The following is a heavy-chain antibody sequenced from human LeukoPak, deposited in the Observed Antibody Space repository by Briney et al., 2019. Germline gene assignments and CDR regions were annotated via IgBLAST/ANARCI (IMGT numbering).Heavy chain of an antibody. CDR2: INHSGST. CDR3: ARRWGSSTSCYRR. V-gene: IGHV4-34*01. J-gene: IGHJ1*01. CDR1: GGSFSGYY. D-gene: IGHD2-2*01. Sequence: PSETLSLTCAVYGGSFSGYYWSWIRQPPGKGLEWIGEINHSGSTNYDPSLKSRVTISVDTSKNQFSLKLSSVTAADTAVYYCARRWGSSTSCYRRWGQGTLVTVSS.